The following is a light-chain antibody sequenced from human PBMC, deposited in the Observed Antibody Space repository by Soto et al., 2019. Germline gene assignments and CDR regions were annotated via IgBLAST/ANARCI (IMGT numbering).Light chain of an antibody. CDR1: QNINNY. CDR2: DAS. V-gene: IGKV1-33*01. J-gene: IGKJ5*01. CDR3: QQYENLLT. Sequence: DIQMTQKPSSLSASVGDRVTITCEPSQNINNYLNGYQQKPGRAPKLLIYDASNLEAGVPSSCRGSGSGTDFTFIISRLQPEDIATYYCQQYENLLTFGQGTRLAIK.